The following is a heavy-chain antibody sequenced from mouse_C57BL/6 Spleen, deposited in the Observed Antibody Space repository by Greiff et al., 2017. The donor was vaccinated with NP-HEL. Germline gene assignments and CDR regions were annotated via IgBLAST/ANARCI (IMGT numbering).Heavy chain of an antibody. CDR3: ARSRDY. J-gene: IGHJ2*01. V-gene: IGHV1-7*01. CDR1: GYTFTSYW. Sequence: QVQLKQSGANLAKPGASVKLSCKASGYTFTSYWMHWVKQRPGQGLEWIGYINPSSGYTKYTQKFKDKDTLTADKASSTGYMQLSSLTYEDAAVYYCARSRDYWGQGTTLTVSS. CDR2: INPSSGYT.